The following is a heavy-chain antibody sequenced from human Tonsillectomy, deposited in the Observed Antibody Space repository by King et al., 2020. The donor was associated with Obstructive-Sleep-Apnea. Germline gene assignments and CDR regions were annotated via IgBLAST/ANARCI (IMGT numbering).Heavy chain of an antibody. V-gene: IGHV3-74*01. CDR3: ARDHDFWSGYPDY. D-gene: IGHD3-3*01. CDR2: INSDGSST. J-gene: IGHJ4*02. Sequence: VQLVESGGGLVQPGGSLRLSCAASGFTFSSYWMHWVRQAPGKGLVWVSRINSDGSSTSYADSVKGRFTISRDKAKNTLYLQMNRLRAEDTAVYYCARDHDFWSGYPDYWGQGTLVTVSS. CDR1: GFTFSSYW.